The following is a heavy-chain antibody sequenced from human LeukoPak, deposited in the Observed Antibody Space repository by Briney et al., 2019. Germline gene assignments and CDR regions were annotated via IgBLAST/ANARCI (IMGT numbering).Heavy chain of an antibody. CDR3: ATYRYCTNGVCYRFDY. J-gene: IGHJ4*02. CDR1: GFTFTNYF. Sequence: TGGSLRLSCAASGFTFTNYFMTWVRQAPGRGLEWVANINEDGSEKNYVGSVKGRFTISRGNAKNSLYLQMNSLRAEDTAVYYCATYRYCTNGVCYRFDYWGQGTLVTVSS. CDR2: INEDGSEK. V-gene: IGHV3-7*01. D-gene: IGHD2-8*01.